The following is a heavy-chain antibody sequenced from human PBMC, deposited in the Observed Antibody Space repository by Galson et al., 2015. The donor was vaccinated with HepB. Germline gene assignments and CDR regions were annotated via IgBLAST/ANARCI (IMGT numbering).Heavy chain of an antibody. CDR1: GFTFSSYG. Sequence: SLRLSCAASGFTFSSYGMHWVRQAPGKGLEWVAVIWYDGSNKYYADSVKGRFTISRDNSKNTLYLQMNSLRAEDTAVYYCARDMARRSCSSCRYFDYWGQGTLVTVSS. CDR2: IWYDGSNK. D-gene: IGHD6-6*01. V-gene: IGHV3-33*01. J-gene: IGHJ4*02. CDR3: ARDMARRSCSSCRYFDY.